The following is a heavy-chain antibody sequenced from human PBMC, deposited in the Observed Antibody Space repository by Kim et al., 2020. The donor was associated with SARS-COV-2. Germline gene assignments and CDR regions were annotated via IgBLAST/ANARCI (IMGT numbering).Heavy chain of an antibody. J-gene: IGHJ4*02. V-gene: IGHV4-59*01. CDR2: IYYSGST. Sequence: SETLSLTCSVSGGSISSYYWSWIRQPPGKGLEWIGYIYYSGSTNYNPSLQSRVTISVDTSKNQFSLKLSSVTAADTAVYYCARGGGDDFDYWGQGTLVT. D-gene: IGHD4-17*01. CDR1: GGSISSYY. CDR3: ARGGGDDFDY.